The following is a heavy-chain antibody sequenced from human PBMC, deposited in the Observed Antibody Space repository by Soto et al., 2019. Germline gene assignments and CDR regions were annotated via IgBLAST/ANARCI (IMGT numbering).Heavy chain of an antibody. D-gene: IGHD2-8*01. CDR1: GFTFSSYG. CDR2: IWYDGSNK. J-gene: IGHJ4*02. CDR3: ARDGYCTNGVCPDY. V-gene: IGHV3-33*01. Sequence: GGSLRLSCAASGFTFSSYGMHWVRQAPGKGLEWVAVIWYDGSNKYYADSVKGRFTISRDNSKNTLYLQMDSLRAEDTAVYYCARDGYCTNGVCPDYWGQGTLVTVS.